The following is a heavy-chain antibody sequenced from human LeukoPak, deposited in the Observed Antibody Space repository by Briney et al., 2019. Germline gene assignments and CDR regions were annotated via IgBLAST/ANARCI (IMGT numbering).Heavy chain of an antibody. Sequence: SETPSLTCTVSGGSISSSSYYWGWIRQPPGKGLEWIGSIYYSGSTYYNPSLKSRVTISVDTSKNQFSLKLSSVTAADTAVYYCARHLKSSRYGDKYYFDYWGQGTLVTVSS. CDR1: GGSISSSSYY. V-gene: IGHV4-39*01. CDR2: IYYSGST. J-gene: IGHJ4*02. D-gene: IGHD4-17*01. CDR3: ARHLKSSRYGDKYYFDY.